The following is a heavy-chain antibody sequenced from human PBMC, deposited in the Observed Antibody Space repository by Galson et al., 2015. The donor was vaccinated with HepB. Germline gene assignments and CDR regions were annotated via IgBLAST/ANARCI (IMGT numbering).Heavy chain of an antibody. D-gene: IGHD3-3*01. V-gene: IGHV2-70*11. J-gene: IGHJ5*02. CDR3: ARGGYDFWSGYSNNWFDP. CDR1: GFSLSTSGMC. Sequence: PALVKPTQTLTLTCTFSGFSLSTSGMCVSWIRQPPGKALEWLARIDWDDDKYYSTSLKTRLTISKDTSKNQVVLTMTNMDPVDTATYYCARGGYDFWSGYSNNWFDPWGQGTLVTVSS. CDR2: IDWDDDK.